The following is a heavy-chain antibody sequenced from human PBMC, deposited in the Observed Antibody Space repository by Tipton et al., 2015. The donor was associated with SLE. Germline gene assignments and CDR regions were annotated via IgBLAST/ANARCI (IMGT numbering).Heavy chain of an antibody. CDR3: ATIPPGIAVAAKGY. D-gene: IGHD6-19*01. J-gene: IGHJ4*02. CDR1: GGSFSGYY. CDR2: INHSGST. V-gene: IGHV4-34*01. Sequence: TLSLTCAVYGGSFSGYYWSWIRQPPGKGLEWIGEINHSGSTNYNPSLKSRVTISVDTSKNQFSLKLNSVTAADTAVYYCATIPPGIAVAAKGYWGQGTLVTVSS.